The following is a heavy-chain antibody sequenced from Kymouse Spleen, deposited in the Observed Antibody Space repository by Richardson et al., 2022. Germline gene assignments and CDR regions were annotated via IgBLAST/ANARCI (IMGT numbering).Heavy chain of an antibody. V-gene: IGHV3-21*03. CDR2: ISSSSSYI. J-gene: IGHJ6*02. D-gene: IGHD3-10*01. CDR3: ARDGAMVRGAVYYYYGMDV. CDR1: GFTFSSYS. Sequence: EVQLVESGGGLVKPGGSLRLSCAASGFTFSSYSMNWVRQAPGKGLEWVSSISSSSSYIYYADSVKGRFTISRDNAKNSLYLQMNSLRAEDTAVYYCARDGAMVRGAVYYYYGMDVWGQGTTVTVSS.